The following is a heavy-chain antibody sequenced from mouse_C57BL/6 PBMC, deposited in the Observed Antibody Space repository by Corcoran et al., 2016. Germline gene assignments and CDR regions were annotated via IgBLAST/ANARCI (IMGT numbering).Heavy chain of an antibody. Sequence: QVQLQQSGAELVKPGASVKISCKASGYAFSSYWMNWVKQRPGKGLEWIGQIYPGDGDTNYNGKFKGKATLTADKSSSTAYMALNSLTSEDSAVYYCARDSNYPFDYWGQGTTLTVSS. V-gene: IGHV1-80*01. CDR3: ARDSNYPFDY. CDR1: GYAFSSYW. J-gene: IGHJ2*01. CDR2: IYPGDGDT. D-gene: IGHD2-5*01.